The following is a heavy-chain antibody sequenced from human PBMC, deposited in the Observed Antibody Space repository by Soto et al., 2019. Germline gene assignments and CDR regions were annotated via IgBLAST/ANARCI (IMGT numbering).Heavy chain of an antibody. CDR2: IWYDGSNK. V-gene: IGHV3-30*02. D-gene: IGHD3-16*01. CDR1: GFTFSSYG. J-gene: IGHJ4*02. CDR3: AKEGGTLGTSASYGFDY. Sequence: GGALRLSCAASGFTFSSYGMHWVRQAPGKGLEWVAVIWYDGSNKYYADSVKGRFTISRDNSKNTLYLQRNSLRAEDTAVYYCAKEGGTLGTSASYGFDYWGQGSRVTVSS.